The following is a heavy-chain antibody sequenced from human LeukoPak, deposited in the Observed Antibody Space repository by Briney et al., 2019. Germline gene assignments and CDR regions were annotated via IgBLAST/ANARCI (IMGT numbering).Heavy chain of an antibody. D-gene: IGHD2-15*01. J-gene: IGHJ5*02. Sequence: SVKVSCKASGGTFSSYAISWVRQAPGQGLEWMGGIIPIFGTANYTQKFQGRVTITADKSTSTAYMELSSLRSEDTAVYYCATGRRYCSGGSCYGYSWFDPWGQGTLVTVSS. CDR3: ATGRRYCSGGSCYGYSWFDP. CDR1: GGTFSSYA. CDR2: IIPIFGTA. V-gene: IGHV1-69*06.